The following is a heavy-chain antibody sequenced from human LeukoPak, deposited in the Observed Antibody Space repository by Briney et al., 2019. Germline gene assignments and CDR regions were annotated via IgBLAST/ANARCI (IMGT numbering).Heavy chain of an antibody. CDR2: INSDGSST. CDR1: GFTFSNYS. Sequence: GGSLRLSCAASGFTFSNYSMNWVRQAPGKGLVWVSRINSDGSSTSYADSVKGRFTISRDNAKNSLYLQMNSLRAEDTAVYYCAKERRQGGAFDIWGQGTMVIVSS. D-gene: IGHD1-26*01. V-gene: IGHV3-74*01. J-gene: IGHJ3*02. CDR3: AKERRQGGAFDI.